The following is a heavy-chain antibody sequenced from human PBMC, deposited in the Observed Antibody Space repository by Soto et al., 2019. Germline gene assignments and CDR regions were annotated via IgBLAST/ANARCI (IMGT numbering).Heavy chain of an antibody. CDR2: LYYSGNT. CDR1: GGSISSFNYF. D-gene: IGHD2-15*01. Sequence: QLQLQESGPGLVKPSETLSLTCTVSGGSISSFNYFWGWIRQPPGKGLEGIGSLYYSGNTYYNPSLQGRVTISVDPSKKQCTLTLRSVTAADTAVYYCARGGGSTFNWFDPWGQGTLVTVSP. V-gene: IGHV4-39*01. CDR3: ARGGGSTFNWFDP. J-gene: IGHJ5*02.